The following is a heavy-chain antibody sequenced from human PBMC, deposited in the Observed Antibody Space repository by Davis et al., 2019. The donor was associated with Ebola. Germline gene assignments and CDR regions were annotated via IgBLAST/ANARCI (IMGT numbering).Heavy chain of an antibody. V-gene: IGHV3-23*01. CDR3: ARSGLSFGVVKYHYGMDV. CDR1: GGSISSSG. J-gene: IGHJ6*04. CDR2: ISGSGGTT. D-gene: IGHD3-3*01. Sequence: PSETLSLTCTVSGGSISSSGFYWTWIRQAPGKGLEWVSAISGSGGTTYYAGSVKGRFTVSRDNSKKTMYLQMNSLRAEDTAVYYCARSGLSFGVVKYHYGMDVWGKGTTVTVSS.